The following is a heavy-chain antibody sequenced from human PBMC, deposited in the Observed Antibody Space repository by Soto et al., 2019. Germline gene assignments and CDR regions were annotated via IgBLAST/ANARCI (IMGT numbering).Heavy chain of an antibody. J-gene: IGHJ5*02. CDR2: LWFDGSNK. CDR3: ARDAYTGNYQYWFDP. CDR1: GSPSTGMA. D-gene: IGHD1-26*01. V-gene: IGHV3-33*01. Sequence: QVQLVESGGGGVQPGGSRRLPGPAPGSPSTGMALHWARQAPGKGREWVAVLWFDGSNKYYEDSVKGRFTISRDNSENTLYLQMDSLRAEDTAVYYCARDAYTGNYQYWFDPWGQGTLVTVSS.